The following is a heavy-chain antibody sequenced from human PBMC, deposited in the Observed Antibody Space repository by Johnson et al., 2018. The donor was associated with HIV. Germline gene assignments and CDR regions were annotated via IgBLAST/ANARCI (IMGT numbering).Heavy chain of an antibody. V-gene: IGHV3-NL1*01. D-gene: IGHD1-26*01. J-gene: IGHJ3*02. CDR1: GFTFNTSG. CDR2: MNSDGSST. CDR3: AGLGGSHDAFDI. Sequence: QVQLVESGGGVVQPGRSLSLSCAASGFTFNTSGMHWVRQAPGKGLEWVSRMNSDGSSTTYADSVKGRFTISRDNAKNTLYLQMNSMRAEDTAVYYCAGLGGSHDAFDIWGQGTMVTVSS.